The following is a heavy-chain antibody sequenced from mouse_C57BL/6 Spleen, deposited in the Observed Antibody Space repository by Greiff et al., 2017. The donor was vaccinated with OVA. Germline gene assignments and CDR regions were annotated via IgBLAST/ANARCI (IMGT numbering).Heavy chain of an antibody. D-gene: IGHD1-1*01. CDR3: ARARYYYCSGYFDG. Sequence: EVQLQQSGPELVKPGASVKISCKASGYTFTNYNMDWVKQSPGQGLEWIGDINPNNGGTIYNQKFKGKATLTVDKSSSTAYMQLRSLTSEDTAVYYGARARYYYCSGYFDGWGKGTTVTVSS. CDR2: INPNNGGT. CDR1: GYTFTNYN. J-gene: IGHJ2*01. V-gene: IGHV1-18*01.